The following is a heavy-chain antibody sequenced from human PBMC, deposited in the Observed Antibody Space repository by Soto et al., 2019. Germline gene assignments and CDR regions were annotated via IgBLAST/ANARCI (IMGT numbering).Heavy chain of an antibody. CDR3: ARALLYYYMDV. J-gene: IGHJ6*03. CDR2: INHSGST. V-gene: IGHV4-34*01. CDR1: GGSFSGYY. Sequence: PSETLSLTCAVYGGSFSGYYWSWIRQPPGKGLEWIGEINHSGSTNYNPSLKSRVTISVDTSKNQFSLKLSSVTAADTAVYYCARALLYYYMDVWGKGTTVTVSS.